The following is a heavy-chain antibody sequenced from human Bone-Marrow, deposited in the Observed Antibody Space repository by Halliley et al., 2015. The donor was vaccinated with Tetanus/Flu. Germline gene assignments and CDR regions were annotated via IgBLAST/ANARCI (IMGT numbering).Heavy chain of an antibody. V-gene: IGHV3-21*01. Sequence: GWVSSICSSGTYIPYADSVKGRFTISRDSAKNSLFLQMNSLRAEDTAAYYCATILGATSFDYWGQGTLVTVSS. CDR3: ATILGATSFDY. D-gene: IGHD1-26*01. CDR2: ICSSGTYI. J-gene: IGHJ4*02.